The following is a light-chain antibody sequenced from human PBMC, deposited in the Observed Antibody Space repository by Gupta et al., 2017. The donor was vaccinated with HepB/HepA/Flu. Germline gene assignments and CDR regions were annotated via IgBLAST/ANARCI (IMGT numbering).Light chain of an antibody. Sequence: DIQMTQSPSSLSAFVGDRVTITCRASQRISTCLNWYQQKAGRAPKLLIYTASSLQSGVPSRISGSRSATDFSLTISRLQPADFAIYYCRQSEITAITFGGGTKVEIK. CDR3: RQSEITAIT. J-gene: IGKJ4*01. CDR1: QRISTC. V-gene: IGKV1-39*01. CDR2: TAS.